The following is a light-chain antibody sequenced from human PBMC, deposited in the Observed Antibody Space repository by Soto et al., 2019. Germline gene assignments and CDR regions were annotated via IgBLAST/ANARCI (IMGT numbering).Light chain of an antibody. Sequence: EIVLTQSPGTLSLSPGEGATVSCRASQSVYSSYLAWYQQKPGQAPRLLIYGASSRATGIPDRFSASGSGTDFTLTISRLETEDFAVYYCQQYGTSPRTVGQGTRVEIK. J-gene: IGKJ1*01. CDR1: QSVYSSY. V-gene: IGKV3-20*01. CDR2: GAS. CDR3: QQYGTSPRT.